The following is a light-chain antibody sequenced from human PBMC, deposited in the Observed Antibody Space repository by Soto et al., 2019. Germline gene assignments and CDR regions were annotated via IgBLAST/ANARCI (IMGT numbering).Light chain of an antibody. V-gene: IGKV1-33*01. CDR1: QDISNY. Sequence: DIQMTQSPSSLSASVGDRVTITFQASQDISNYLNWYQQKPGKAPKLLIYDASYLETGVPSRFSGSGSGTDFTFTISSLQPEDIATYYCHQYDNLPPLTFGGGTKVEIK. CDR3: HQYDNLPPLT. CDR2: DAS. J-gene: IGKJ4*01.